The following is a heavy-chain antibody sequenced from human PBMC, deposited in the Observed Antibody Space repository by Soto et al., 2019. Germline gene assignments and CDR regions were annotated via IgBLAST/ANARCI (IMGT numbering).Heavy chain of an antibody. CDR1: GFTFDDYA. Sequence: EVQLVESGGGLVQPGRSLRLSCAASGFTFDDYAMHWVRQAPGKGLEWVSGISWNSGSIGYADSVKGRFTISRDNAKTSLYLQMNSLRAEDTALYYCAKRVGAWCDDAFDIWGQGTMVTVSS. CDR3: AKRVGAWCDDAFDI. J-gene: IGHJ3*02. D-gene: IGHD2-15*01. CDR2: ISWNSGSI. V-gene: IGHV3-9*01.